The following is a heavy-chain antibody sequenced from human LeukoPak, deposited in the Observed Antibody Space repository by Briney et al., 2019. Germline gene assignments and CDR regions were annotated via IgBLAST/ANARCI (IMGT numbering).Heavy chain of an antibody. CDR3: ARPRSGSSYDAFDI. V-gene: IGHV5-51*01. D-gene: IGHD1-26*01. J-gene: IGHJ3*02. Sequence: GESLQISFKGSGYRFTSYWIGWVRPMPGKGLEYMGIIYPGDSETRYSPSFKGQVTISGDKSISTAYLQWSSLKASDTAMYYCARPRSGSSYDAFDIWGQGTMVTVSS. CDR1: GYRFTSYW. CDR2: IYPGDSET.